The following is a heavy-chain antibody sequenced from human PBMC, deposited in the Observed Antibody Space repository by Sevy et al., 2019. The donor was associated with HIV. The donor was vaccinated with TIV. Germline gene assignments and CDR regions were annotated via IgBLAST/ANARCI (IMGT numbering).Heavy chain of an antibody. V-gene: IGHV3-30*04. D-gene: IGHD3-10*01. CDR2: ISYDGSNK. J-gene: IGHJ6*02. CDR3: ARSMVRDYDMDV. CDR1: GFTFSSYA. Sequence: GGSLRLSCAASGFTFSSYAMHWVRQAPGKGLEWVAVISYDGSNKYYADSVKGRFTISRDNSKNTLYLQMNSLRAEDTAVYYCARSMVRDYDMDVWGQGTTVTVSS.